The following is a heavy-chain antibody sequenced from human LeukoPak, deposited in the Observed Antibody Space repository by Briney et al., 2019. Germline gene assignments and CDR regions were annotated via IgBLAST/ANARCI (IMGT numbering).Heavy chain of an antibody. Sequence: GGSLRLSCAASGFTFSNYWMIWVRQAPGQGLEWVANIKQDGSDKSYVDSVKGRFTTSRDNAKNSLYLQMNSLRVEDTAVYYCARARTSGDEALAGNYWGQGTLVTVSS. CDR1: GFTFSNYW. D-gene: IGHD6-19*01. CDR3: ARARTSGDEALAGNY. CDR2: IKQDGSDK. J-gene: IGHJ4*02. V-gene: IGHV3-7*01.